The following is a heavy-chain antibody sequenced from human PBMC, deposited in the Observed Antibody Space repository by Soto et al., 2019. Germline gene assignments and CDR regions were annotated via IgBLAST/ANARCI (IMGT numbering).Heavy chain of an antibody. CDR1: GFSFSNYA. CDR3: AKDLIDYSNSYFDY. D-gene: IGHD4-4*01. CDR2: ITSVGYT. Sequence: LRLSCATSGFSFSNYAMSWVRQAPGKGLEWVAAITSVGYTYYVDSLKGRFTISRDNSKNTLYLQMNSLRAEDTAVYYCAKDLIDYSNSYFDYWGQGTLVTVSS. J-gene: IGHJ4*02. V-gene: IGHV3-23*01.